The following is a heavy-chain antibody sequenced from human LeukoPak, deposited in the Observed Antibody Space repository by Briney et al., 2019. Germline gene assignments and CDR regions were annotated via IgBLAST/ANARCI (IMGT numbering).Heavy chain of an antibody. CDR2: ICGSGGST. D-gene: IGHD1-26*01. CDR3: AKDPRVRGSYYGDAFDI. J-gene: IGHJ3*02. V-gene: IGHV3-23*01. Sequence: PGGSLRLSCAASGLTFSSYAMSWVRHAQGKGLEWVSAICGSGGSTYYADSVKGRFTISRDNSKNTLYLQMNSLRAEDTAVYYCAKDPRVRGSYYGDAFDIWGQGTMVTVSS. CDR1: GLTFSSYA.